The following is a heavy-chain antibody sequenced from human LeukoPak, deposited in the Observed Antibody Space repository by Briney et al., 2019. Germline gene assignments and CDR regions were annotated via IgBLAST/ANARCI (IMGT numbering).Heavy chain of an antibody. D-gene: IGHD2-2*01. J-gene: IGHJ5*02. Sequence: GGSLRLSCAASGFTFSDHYMSWIRQAPGKGLEWVSYISSSGGTIYYADSVKGRFTISRDNAKNSLYLQMNSLRAEDTAVYYCARAHYCSSTSCYAELGFDPWGQGTLVSVSS. CDR3: ARAHYCSSTSCYAELGFDP. CDR1: GFTFSDHY. V-gene: IGHV3-11*01. CDR2: ISSSGGTI.